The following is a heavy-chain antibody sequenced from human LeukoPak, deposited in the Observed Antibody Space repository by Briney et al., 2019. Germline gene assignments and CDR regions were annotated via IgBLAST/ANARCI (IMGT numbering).Heavy chain of an antibody. V-gene: IGHV3-74*01. Sequence: GGSLRLSCAASGFTVSGSWIHWVRQAPRQGMLWVSLINNDGSSTTYADSVKGRFTISRDNAKNTLYLQMNSLRVDDTAMYYCARAGPNWRIDYWGQGTLVTVSS. D-gene: IGHD2-8*01. CDR1: GFTVSGSW. CDR2: INNDGSST. CDR3: ARAGPNWRIDY. J-gene: IGHJ4*02.